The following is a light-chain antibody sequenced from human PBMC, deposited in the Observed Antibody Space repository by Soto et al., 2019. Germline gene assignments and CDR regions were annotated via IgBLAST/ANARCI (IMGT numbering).Light chain of an antibody. J-gene: IGKJ1*01. CDR3: QHYNSYSEA. CDR1: QIIYNW. Sequence: DIPMTQSPSTLSASVGDRVTIPCRASQIIYNWLAWYQQKPGKAPKLLISGASTLEGGVPSRFSGSGSGTEFTLTVSCLQSEDFATYYCQHYNSYSEAFGQGTKVDIK. V-gene: IGKV1-5*01. CDR2: GAS.